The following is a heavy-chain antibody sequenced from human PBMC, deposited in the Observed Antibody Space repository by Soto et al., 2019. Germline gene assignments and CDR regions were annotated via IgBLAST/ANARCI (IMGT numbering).Heavy chain of an antibody. Sequence: SETLSLTCTVSGGSISSGGYYWSWIRQHPGKGLEWIGYIYYSGSTYYNPSLKSRVTISVDTSKNQFSLKLSSVTAADTAVYYCARETGIVGIKNDAFDIWGQGTMVTVSS. J-gene: IGHJ3*02. V-gene: IGHV4-31*03. CDR2: IYYSGST. D-gene: IGHD1-26*01. CDR3: ARETGIVGIKNDAFDI. CDR1: GGSISSGGYY.